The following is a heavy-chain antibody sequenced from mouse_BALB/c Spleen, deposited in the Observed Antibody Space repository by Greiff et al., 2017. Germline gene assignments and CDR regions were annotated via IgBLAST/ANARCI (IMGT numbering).Heavy chain of an antibody. J-gene: IGHJ2*01. V-gene: IGHV1-80*01. D-gene: IGHD1-2*01. CDR2: IYPGDGDT. CDR1: GYAFSSYW. CDR3: ARKNYGYSFDY. Sequence: VQLQQSGAELVRPGSSVKISCKASGYAFSSYWMNWVKQRPGQGLEWIGQIYPGDGDTNYNGKFKGKATLTADKSSSTAYMQLSSLTSEDSAVYFCARKNYGYSFDYWGQGTTLTVSS.